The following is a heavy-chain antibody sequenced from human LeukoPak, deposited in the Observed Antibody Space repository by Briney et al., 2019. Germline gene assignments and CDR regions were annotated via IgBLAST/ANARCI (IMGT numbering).Heavy chain of an antibody. CDR3: ARAGYSSSWAHYFDY. Sequence: SGTLSLTCAVSGGSISSSNWWSWVRQPPGKGLEWIGEIYHSGSTNYNPSLKSRVTISVDTSKNQFSLKLSSVTAADTAAYYCARAGYSSSWAHYFDYWGQGTLVTVSS. J-gene: IGHJ4*02. V-gene: IGHV4-4*02. CDR1: GGSISSSNW. D-gene: IGHD6-13*01. CDR2: IYHSGST.